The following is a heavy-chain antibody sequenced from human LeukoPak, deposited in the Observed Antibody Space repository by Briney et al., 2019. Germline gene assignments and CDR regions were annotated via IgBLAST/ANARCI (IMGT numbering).Heavy chain of an antibody. D-gene: IGHD3-22*01. CDR1: GYSFTSYW. J-gene: IGHJ4*02. CDR3: ARRGYYYDSSGYYYDY. CDR2: IYPGDSDT. V-gene: IGHV5-51*01. Sequence: GESLQISCKGSGYSFTSYWIGWVRQMPGKGLEWMGIIYPGDSDTGYSPSFQGQVTISADKSISTAYLQWSSLKASDTAMYYCARRGYYYDSSGYYYDYWGQGTLVTVSS.